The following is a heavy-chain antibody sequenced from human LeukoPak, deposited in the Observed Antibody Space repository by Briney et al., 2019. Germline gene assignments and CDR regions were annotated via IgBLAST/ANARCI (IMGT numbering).Heavy chain of an antibody. CDR1: GFTFSSYG. D-gene: IGHD3-22*01. CDR2: IWYDGSNK. Sequence: GGSLRLSCAASGFTFSSYGMHWVRQAPGKGLEWVAVIWYDGSNKYYADSVKGRFTISRDNSKNTLYLQMNSLRAEDTAVYYCAADSETRYYYDSSGYSTVDYWGQGTLVTVSS. CDR3: AADSETRYYYDSSGYSTVDY. J-gene: IGHJ4*02. V-gene: IGHV3-33*01.